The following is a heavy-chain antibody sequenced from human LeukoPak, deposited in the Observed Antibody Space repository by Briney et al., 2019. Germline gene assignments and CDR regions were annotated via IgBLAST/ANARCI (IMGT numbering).Heavy chain of an antibody. Sequence: SVKVSCKASGGTFSSYAISWVRQAPGQGLEWMGGIIPIFGTANYAQKFQGRVTITADESTSTAYMELSSLRSEDTAVYYCARRYAAAAGGYFDLWGRGTLVTVSS. CDR2: IIPIFGTA. J-gene: IGHJ2*01. D-gene: IGHD6-13*01. CDR1: GGTFSSYA. V-gene: IGHV1-69*13. CDR3: ARRYAAAAGGYFDL.